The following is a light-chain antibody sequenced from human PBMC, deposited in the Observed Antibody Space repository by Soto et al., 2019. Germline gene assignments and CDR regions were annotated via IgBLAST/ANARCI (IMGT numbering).Light chain of an antibody. J-gene: IGKJ1*01. CDR3: QQYGSSPTT. CDR2: GAS. V-gene: IGKV3-20*01. Sequence: VLTQSPGTLSLFPGERATLSCRASQSVTSNYLAWYQQKPGQAPRLVIFGASIRDTGIPDRISGSGSGTDFTLTISRLEPEDFAVYHCQQYGSSPTTFGQGTKVDIK. CDR1: QSVTSNY.